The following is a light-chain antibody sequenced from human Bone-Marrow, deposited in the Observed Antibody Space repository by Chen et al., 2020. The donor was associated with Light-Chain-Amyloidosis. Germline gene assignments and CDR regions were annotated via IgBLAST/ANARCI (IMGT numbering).Light chain of an antibody. Sequence: VMTQSPVALSVSPGDTATLSCRASQSIRGNLAWYQQRPGQAPRLLIYGASARATGIPARFSGSGFETDFTLTSSTIQSEDFAVYYCQQYNNWPLTFGQGTRVDIK. J-gene: IGKJ1*01. CDR1: QSIRGN. CDR3: QQYNNWPLT. CDR2: GAS. V-gene: IGKV3-15*01.